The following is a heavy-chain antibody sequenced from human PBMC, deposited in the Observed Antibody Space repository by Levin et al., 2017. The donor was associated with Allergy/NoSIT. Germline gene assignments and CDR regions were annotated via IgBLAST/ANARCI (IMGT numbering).Heavy chain of an antibody. CDR2: ISSRSSFI. CDR1: GFIFSDYS. D-gene: IGHD3-22*01. CDR3: ARDFGGRVRALGDRGGFLLDFGMDV. Sequence: PGGSLRLSCAASGFIFSDYSMNWVRQAPGKGLEWVSSISSRSSFIHYTDSVRGRFTISRDNTKNSVFLQINSLRVGDTAVYYCARDFGGRVRALGDRGGFLLDFGMDVWGQGTTVTVSS. J-gene: IGHJ6*02. V-gene: IGHV3-21*01.